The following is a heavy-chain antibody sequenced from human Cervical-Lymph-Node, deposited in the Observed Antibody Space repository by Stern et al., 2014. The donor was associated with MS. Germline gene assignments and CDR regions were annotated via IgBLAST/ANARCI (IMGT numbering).Heavy chain of an antibody. V-gene: IGHV1-69*01. Sequence: VQLVESGAEVMKPGSSVKVSCKASGGTFSSYAISWGRQAPGQGLDWVGGILPIFGTANYAQKFQGRVTITADESTSTAYMELSSLRSEDTAVYYCARAELELSAPSALLRYWGQGTLVTVSS. J-gene: IGHJ4*02. CDR1: GGTFSSYA. CDR3: ARAELELSAPSALLRY. D-gene: IGHD1-7*01. CDR2: ILPIFGTA.